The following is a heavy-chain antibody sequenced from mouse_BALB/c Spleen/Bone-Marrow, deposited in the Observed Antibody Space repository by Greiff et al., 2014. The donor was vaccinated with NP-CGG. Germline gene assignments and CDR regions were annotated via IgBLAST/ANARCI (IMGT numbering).Heavy chain of an antibody. CDR2: ISDGGSYT. V-gene: IGHV5-4*02. J-gene: IGHJ4*01. CDR1: GFTFSDYY. D-gene: IGHD2-14*01. CDR3: ARDRGVQGYAMDY. Sequence: EVMLVESGGGLVKPGGSLKLSCAASGFTFSDYYMYWVRQTPEKRLEWVATISDGGSYTYYPDSVKGRFTISSDIAKNNLYLQMSSLKSEDTAMYYCARDRGVQGYAMDYWGQGTSVTVSS.